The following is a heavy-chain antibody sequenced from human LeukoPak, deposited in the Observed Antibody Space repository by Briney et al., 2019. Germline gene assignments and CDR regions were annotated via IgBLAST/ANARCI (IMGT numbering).Heavy chain of an antibody. V-gene: IGHV4-59*08. CDR1: SGSISSYY. J-gene: IGHJ3*02. Sequence: PSETLSLTCTVSSGSISSYYWSWIRQPPGKGLEWIGYIFYSGSTSYNPSLKSRVTISVDTSKNQFSLKLSSVTAADTAVYYCATLPMANYDAFDIWGQGTMVTVSS. CDR2: IFYSGST. CDR3: ATLPMANYDAFDI. D-gene: IGHD3-10*01.